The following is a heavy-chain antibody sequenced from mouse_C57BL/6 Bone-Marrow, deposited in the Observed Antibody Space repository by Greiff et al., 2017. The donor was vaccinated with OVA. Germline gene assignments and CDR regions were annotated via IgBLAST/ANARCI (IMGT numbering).Heavy chain of an antibody. D-gene: IGHD1-1*01. J-gene: IGHJ2*01. Sequence: VQLQQSGAELVRPGASVKLSCTASGFNIKDDYMHWVKQRPEQGLEWIGWIDPENGDTEYASKFQGKATITADTSSNTAYLQLSSLTSEDTAVYYCTPLYYYGSSDYWGQGTTLTVSS. CDR3: TPLYYYGSSDY. CDR1: GFNIKDDY. V-gene: IGHV14-4*01. CDR2: IDPENGDT.